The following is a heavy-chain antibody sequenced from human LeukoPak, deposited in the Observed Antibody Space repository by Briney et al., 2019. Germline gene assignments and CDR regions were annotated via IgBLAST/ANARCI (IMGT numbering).Heavy chain of an antibody. D-gene: IGHD5-12*01. CDR1: GGTFSSYA. CDR3: ARDQRGYSGYVPFDP. J-gene: IGHJ5*02. Sequence: ASVKVSCKASGGTFSSYAISWVRQAPGQGLEWMGGIIPIFGTANYAQKFQGRVTITTDESTSTAYMELSSLRSEDTAVYYCARDQRGYSGYVPFDPWGQGTLVTVSS. V-gene: IGHV1-69*05. CDR2: IIPIFGTA.